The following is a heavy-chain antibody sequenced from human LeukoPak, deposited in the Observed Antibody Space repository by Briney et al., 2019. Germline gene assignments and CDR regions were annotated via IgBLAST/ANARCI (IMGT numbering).Heavy chain of an antibody. D-gene: IGHD2-8*01. CDR2: FDPEDGET. CDR3: ATDRCTNGVCPAFGY. J-gene: IGHJ4*02. CDR1: GYTLTELS. Sequence: ASVQVSCKVSGYTLTELSMHWVRQAPGKGLEWMGGFDPEDGETIYAQKFQGRVTMTEDTSTDTAYMELSSLRSEDTAVYYCATDRCTNGVCPAFGYWGQGTLVTVSS. V-gene: IGHV1-24*01.